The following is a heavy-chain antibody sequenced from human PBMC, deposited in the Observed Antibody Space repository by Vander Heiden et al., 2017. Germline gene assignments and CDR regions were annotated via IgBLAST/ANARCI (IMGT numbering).Heavy chain of an antibody. CDR2: INPNSGGT. V-gene: IGHV1-2*02. CDR3: AIMTTYYGMGV. CDR1: GYTFTGFY. Sequence: QVQLVQSGAEVKKPGASVKVACQASGYTFTGFYMHWVRQAPGQGLEWMGWINPNSGGTNSAQKFQGRVTMTRDTSITTAYMELSGLRSDDTAVYYCAIMTTYYGMGVWGQGTTVTVSS. J-gene: IGHJ6*02.